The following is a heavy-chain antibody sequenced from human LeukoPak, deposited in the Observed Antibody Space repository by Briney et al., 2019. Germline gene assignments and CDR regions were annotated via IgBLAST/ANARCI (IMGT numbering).Heavy chain of an antibody. J-gene: IGHJ6*03. CDR1: GGSISSGDYY. Sequence: KPSETLSLTCTVSGGSISSGDYYWSWIRQPPGQGLEWIGYIYYSGSTYYNPSLKSRVTISVDTSKNQFSLKLSSVTAADTAVYYCARERPDRNYYYMDVWGKGTTVTVSS. CDR3: ARERPDRNYYYMDV. CDR2: IYYSGST. V-gene: IGHV4-30-4*08.